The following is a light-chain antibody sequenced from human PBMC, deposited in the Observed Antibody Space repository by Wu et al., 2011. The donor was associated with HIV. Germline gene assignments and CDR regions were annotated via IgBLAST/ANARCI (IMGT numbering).Light chain of an antibody. J-gene: IGKJ5*01. CDR3: QQRSNWPLIT. CDR1: QRVNSKY. V-gene: IGKV3D-20*02. CDR2: GSS. Sequence: EIVLTQSPGTLSLSSGERATLSCRASQRVNSKYLAWYQQKFGQAPRLLIYGSSIRATGIPDRFSGSGSGTDFSLTISRLEPEDFAVYYCQQRSNWPLITFGQGTRLEIK.